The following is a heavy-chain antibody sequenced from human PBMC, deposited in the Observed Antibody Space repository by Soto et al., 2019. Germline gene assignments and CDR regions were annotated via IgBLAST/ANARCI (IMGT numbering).Heavy chain of an antibody. CDR1: GFTFSRSA. Sequence: PGWSLRLSCAASGFTFSRSAMGLVRQAPGKGLEWGSSISGSGRDTYYPDAVRGRFTVSRDNSKSTLYLQMNSLSAEDTALYYCARDIRSSSGGVNYGWFDPWGTGTQVAVSS. CDR2: ISGSGRDT. CDR3: ARDIRSSSGGVNYGWFDP. V-gene: IGHV3-23*01. J-gene: IGHJ5*02. D-gene: IGHD3-16*01.